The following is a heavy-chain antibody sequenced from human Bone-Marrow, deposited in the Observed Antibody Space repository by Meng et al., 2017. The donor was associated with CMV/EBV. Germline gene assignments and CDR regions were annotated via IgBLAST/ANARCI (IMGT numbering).Heavy chain of an antibody. CDR2: INPSGGST. Sequence: ASVKVSCKASGYTFTSYYMHWVRQAPGQGLEWMGIINPSGGSTSYAQKFQGRVTMTRDTSTSTVYMELSSLRSEDTAVYYCAISSKPLQLWFSHFDHWGQGTLVTVSS. CDR3: AISSKPLQLWFSHFDH. V-gene: IGHV1-46*01. D-gene: IGHD5-18*01. J-gene: IGHJ4*02. CDR1: GYTFTSYY.